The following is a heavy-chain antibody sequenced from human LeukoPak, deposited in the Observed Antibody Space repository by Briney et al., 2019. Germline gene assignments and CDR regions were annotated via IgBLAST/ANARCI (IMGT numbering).Heavy chain of an antibody. V-gene: IGHV3-74*01. Sequence: PGGSLRLSCAASGFTLRNYWMHWVRQAPGKGLVWVSRITPDEITTYADSVKGRFTISRDNAKNMLYLQMNSLRAEDTAVYYCATERAGTSGYIVFDNWGQGTLVTVSS. CDR3: ATERAGTSGYIVFDN. D-gene: IGHD1-1*01. CDR1: GFTLRNYW. J-gene: IGHJ4*02. CDR2: ITPDEIT.